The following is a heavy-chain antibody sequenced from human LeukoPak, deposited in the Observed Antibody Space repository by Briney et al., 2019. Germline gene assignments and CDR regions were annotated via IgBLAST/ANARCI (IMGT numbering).Heavy chain of an antibody. V-gene: IGHV3-13*01. CDR1: GFTFSSYD. CDR2: IGTAGDT. J-gene: IGHJ4*02. CDR3: ARDVSNWNDGS. D-gene: IGHD1-1*01. Sequence: GGSLRLSCAASGFTFSSYDMHWVRQATGKGLEWVSAIGTAGDTYYPGSVKGRFTISRENAKNTLYLQMNSLRAEDTAVYYCARDVSNWNDGSWGQGTLVTVSS.